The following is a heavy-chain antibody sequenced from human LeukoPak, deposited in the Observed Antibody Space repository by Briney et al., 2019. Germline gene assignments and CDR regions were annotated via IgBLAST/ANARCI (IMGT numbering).Heavy chain of an antibody. CDR3: ARRRYYYGSGSYYWDY. CDR2: INHSGST. V-gene: IGHV4-34*01. J-gene: IGHJ4*02. D-gene: IGHD3-10*01. CDR1: GFTFSDYY. Sequence: IPGGSLRLSCAASGFTFSDYYMSWIRQAPGKGLEWVGEINHSGSTNYNPSLKSRVTISVDTSKIQFSLKLSSVTAADTAVYYCARRRYYYGSGSYYWDYWGQGTLVTVSS.